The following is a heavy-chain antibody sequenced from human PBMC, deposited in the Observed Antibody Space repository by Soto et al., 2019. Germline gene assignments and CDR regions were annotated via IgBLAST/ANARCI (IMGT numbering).Heavy chain of an antibody. Sequence: QVQLVESGGGVVQPGRSLRLSCAVSGFTVSTYGMHWVRQAPGKGLEWVAVISRDGGTKYYADSVKGRFTISRDNSSNTLFLEMNSLRSDDMAVYYCTGEVASGYWGQGTLVTVSS. CDR2: ISRDGGTK. CDR3: TGEVASGY. J-gene: IGHJ4*02. D-gene: IGHD2-8*02. V-gene: IGHV3-30*03. CDR1: GFTVSTYG.